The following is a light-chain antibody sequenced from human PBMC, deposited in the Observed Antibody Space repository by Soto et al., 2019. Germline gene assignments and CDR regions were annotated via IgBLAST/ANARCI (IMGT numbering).Light chain of an antibody. J-gene: IGKJ1*01. Sequence: EIVLTQSPGTLSLSPGERATLSCRASQSVSSSYSAWYQQKPGQAPRLLIYGASSRATGIPDRVSGSGSGTDFTLTISRREPEDFAVYYCQQYGSSPWTFGQGTKVEIK. CDR3: QQYGSSPWT. CDR1: QSVSSSY. V-gene: IGKV3-20*01. CDR2: GAS.